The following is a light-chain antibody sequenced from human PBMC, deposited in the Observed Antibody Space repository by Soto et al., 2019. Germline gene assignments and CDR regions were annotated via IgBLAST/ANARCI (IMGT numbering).Light chain of an antibody. J-gene: IGLJ2*01. CDR3: SSYTSSSTSVV. Sequence: QSALTQPASVSVAPGQSITISCTGTSSDVGGYNYVSWYQQHPGKAPKLMIYDVSNRPSGVSNRFSGSKSGNTASLTISGLQADDEADYYCSSYTSSSTSVVFGGGTKLTVL. CDR2: DVS. V-gene: IGLV2-14*01. CDR1: SSDVGGYNY.